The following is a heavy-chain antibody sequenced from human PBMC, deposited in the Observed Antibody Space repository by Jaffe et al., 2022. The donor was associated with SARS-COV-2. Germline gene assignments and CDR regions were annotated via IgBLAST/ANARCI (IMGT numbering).Heavy chain of an antibody. CDR3: ARGGDSSSWYWFDS. D-gene: IGHD6-13*01. J-gene: IGHJ5*01. Sequence: EVQLVESGGDLVQPGGSLRLSCEASGFIFGDYWMSWVRQAPGKGLEWVANTKHDGVEKYYVDSVKGRFTISRDNAKNSLYLEMNNLRVEDTALYYCARGGDSSSWYWFDSWGQGTLVTVSS. V-gene: IGHV3-7*01. CDR1: GFIFGDYW. CDR2: TKHDGVEK.